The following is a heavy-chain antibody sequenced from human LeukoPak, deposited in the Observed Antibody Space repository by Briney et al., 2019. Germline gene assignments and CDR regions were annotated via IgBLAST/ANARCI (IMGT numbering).Heavy chain of an antibody. D-gene: IGHD3-16*01. CDR3: ARAVGGAFYMDV. J-gene: IGHJ6*03. Sequence: GGSLRLSCVASVLTLKISFIPWVRQAPGKGLEWVSVFYSGGATYYADSVKGRFTMSRDNSKNTLYLQMNSLRVEDTGMYYCARAVGGAFYMDVWGKGTPVTVSS. CDR1: VLTLKISF. V-gene: IGHV3-53*01. CDR2: FYSGGAT.